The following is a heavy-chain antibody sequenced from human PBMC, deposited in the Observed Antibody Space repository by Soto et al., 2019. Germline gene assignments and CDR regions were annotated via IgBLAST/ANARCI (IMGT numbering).Heavy chain of an antibody. D-gene: IGHD3-3*01. CDR3: AREYDFGSAAFDI. CDR1: GYTFTSYG. V-gene: IGHV1-18*01. J-gene: IGHJ3*02. CDR2: ISAYNGNT. Sequence: ASVKVSCKASGYTFTSYGISWVRQAPGQGLERKGWISAYNGNTNYAQKLQGRVTMTTDTSTSTAYMEQRSLRSDDTAVYYCAREYDFGSAAFDIWGQGTMVTVSS.